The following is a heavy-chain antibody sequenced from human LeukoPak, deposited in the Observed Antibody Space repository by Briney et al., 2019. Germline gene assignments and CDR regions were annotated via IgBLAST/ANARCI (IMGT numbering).Heavy chain of an antibody. CDR2: IRYDGSNK. Sequence: GGSLRLSCAASGFTFSSYGMHWVRQAPGKGLEWMAFIRYDGSNKYYADSVKGRFTISRDNSKNTLYLQMNSLRAEDTAVYYCAKDWGKTTFDWYFDLWGRGTLVTVSS. D-gene: IGHD3-10*02. CDR1: GFTFSSYG. J-gene: IGHJ2*01. V-gene: IGHV3-30*02. CDR3: AKDWGKTTFDWYFDL.